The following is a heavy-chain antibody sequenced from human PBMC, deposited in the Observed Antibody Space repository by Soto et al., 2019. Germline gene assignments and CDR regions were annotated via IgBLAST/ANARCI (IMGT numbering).Heavy chain of an antibody. CDR3: VRDNRVGGTDLFDY. J-gene: IGHJ4*02. CDR1: WDSVSSNSAA. CDR2: TYYRSKWYN. V-gene: IGHV6-1*01. Sequence: SQTLSLTWAISWDSVSSNSAAWHWIRQSPSRGLEWLGRTYYRSKWYNDYAISVKSRITINPDTSKNQFPLQLNSVTPEDTAVYYCVRDNRVGGTDLFDYRGQGTLVNVSS. D-gene: IGHD1-1*01.